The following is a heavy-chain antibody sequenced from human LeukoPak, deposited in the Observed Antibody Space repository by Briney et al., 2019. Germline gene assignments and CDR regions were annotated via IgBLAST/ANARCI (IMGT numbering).Heavy chain of an antibody. V-gene: IGHV3-66*01. J-gene: IGHJ4*02. CDR3: ARVSPFDY. CDR2: TYSSGTT. Sequence: GGSLRLSCAASGFTVSTSYVSWVRQAPGKGLERVSVTYSSGTTYYADSLKGRFTISRDSSKNTLYLQINNLRVDDTAVYYCARVSPFDYWGQGTLVTVSS. CDR1: GFTVSTSY.